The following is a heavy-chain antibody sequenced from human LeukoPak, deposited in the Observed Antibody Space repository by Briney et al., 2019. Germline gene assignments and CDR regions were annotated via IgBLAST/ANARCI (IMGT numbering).Heavy chain of an antibody. CDR1: GFTFSSYE. D-gene: IGHD6-19*01. V-gene: IGHV3-48*03. CDR2: ISSSGSTI. Sequence: GGSLRLSCAASGFTFSSYEMNWVRQAPGKGLEWVSYISSSGSTIYYADSLKGRFTVSRDNAKSSLHLQMNSLRAEDTAVYYCARDIRYNSGDYWGQGTLVTVSS. J-gene: IGHJ4*02. CDR3: ARDIRYNSGDY.